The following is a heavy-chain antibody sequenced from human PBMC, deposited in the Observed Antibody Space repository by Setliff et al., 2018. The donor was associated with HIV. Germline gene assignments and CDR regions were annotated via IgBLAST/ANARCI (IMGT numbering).Heavy chain of an antibody. J-gene: IGHJ1*01. V-gene: IGHV1-8*02. CDR2: MNPNSGNT. CDR1: GYTFTSYD. CDR3: ARGRGVYCSGGSCYTSVCFQH. Sequence: ASVKVSCKASGYTFTSYDINWVRQATGQGLEWMGWMNPNSGNTGYAQKFQGTVTMTRNTSIRTAYMELSSLRSEDTAVYYCARGRGVYCSGGSCYTSVCFQHWGQGTLVTVSS. D-gene: IGHD2-15*01.